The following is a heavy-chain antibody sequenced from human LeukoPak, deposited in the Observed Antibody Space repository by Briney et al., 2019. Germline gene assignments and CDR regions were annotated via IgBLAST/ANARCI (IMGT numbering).Heavy chain of an antibody. J-gene: IGHJ4*02. Sequence: ASVKVSCKASGYMFTGYYIHWVRQAPGQGREWMGIINPSVGNTSYAQKVQGRVTMTRDTSTSTVYMELSSLRSEDTAVYYCARAQAQAYGSGSYYIPVISGSDYWGQGTLVTVSS. V-gene: IGHV1-46*01. CDR3: ARAQAQAYGSGSYYIPVISGSDY. D-gene: IGHD3-10*01. CDR2: INPSVGNT. CDR1: GYMFTGYY.